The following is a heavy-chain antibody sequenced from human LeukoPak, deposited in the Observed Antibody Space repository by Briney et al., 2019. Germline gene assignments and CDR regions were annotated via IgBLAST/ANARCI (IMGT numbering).Heavy chain of an antibody. CDR3: ARSIIIVPNTSYYYYYMDV. Sequence: ASVNLSCTASGYTFTSHALHWVRQAPGESLEWMAWINGATGNTEYSQKFQARVTITRDTSASTAYMELSSLRSEDTAVYYCARSIIIVPNTSYYYYYMDVWGQGTTVTVSS. V-gene: IGHV1-3*01. D-gene: IGHD2/OR15-2a*01. J-gene: IGHJ6*02. CDR2: INGATGNT. CDR1: GYTFTSHA.